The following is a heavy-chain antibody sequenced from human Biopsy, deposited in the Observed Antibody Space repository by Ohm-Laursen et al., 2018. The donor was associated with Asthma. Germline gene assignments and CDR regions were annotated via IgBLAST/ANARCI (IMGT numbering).Heavy chain of an antibody. CDR2: ISGNSGIT. CDR3: AKDRSGTWYGFDY. V-gene: IGHV3-23*01. CDR1: GFTFRAHA. J-gene: IGHJ4*02. Sequence: RLSCAASGFTFRAHAIGWVRQAPGKGLEWVSTISGNSGITYYADSVKGRFTISRDNSQNTLYLHMDSLSAEDTAVYYCAKDRSGTWYGFDYWGQGTLVTVSS. D-gene: IGHD6-13*01.